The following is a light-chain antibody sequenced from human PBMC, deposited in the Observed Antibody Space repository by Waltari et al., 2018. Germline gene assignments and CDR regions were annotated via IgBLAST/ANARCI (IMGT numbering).Light chain of an antibody. CDR3: QEYNGDSFT. CDR2: DAS. J-gene: IGKJ5*01. CDR1: QDIRKW. Sequence: DIQMTQSPSTLSASVGDRVPITCRASQDIRKWLAWYQQKPGKAPKFLIYDASSLETGVPARFSGSGSGTEFTLTISSLQPEDFATYYCQEYNGDSFTFGQGTRLEIK. V-gene: IGKV1-5*01.